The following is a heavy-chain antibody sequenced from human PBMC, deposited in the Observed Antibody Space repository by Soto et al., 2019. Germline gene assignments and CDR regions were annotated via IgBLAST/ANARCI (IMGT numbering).Heavy chain of an antibody. V-gene: IGHV4-59*12. D-gene: IGHD3-22*01. CDR2: IYYSGST. CDR1: GGSISSYY. CDR3: ARDRSDYYDSSGYFEKYYYYYGMDV. J-gene: IGHJ6*02. Sequence: SETLSLTCTVSGGSISSYYWSWIRQPPGKGLEWIGYIYYSGSTYYNPSLKSRVTISVDTSKNQFSLKLSSVTAADTAVYYCARDRSDYYDSSGYFEKYYYYYGMDVWGQGTTVTVSS.